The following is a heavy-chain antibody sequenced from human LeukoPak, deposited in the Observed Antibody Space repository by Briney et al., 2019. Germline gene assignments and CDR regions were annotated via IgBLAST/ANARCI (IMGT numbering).Heavy chain of an antibody. Sequence: GSSVKVSCKASGGTFSSYAISWVRQAPGQGLEWMGRIIPILGIANYAQKFQGRVTITADKSTSTAYMELSSLRSEDTAVYYCATASERELQWRSYYFDYWGQGTLVTVSS. CDR3: ATASERELQWRSYYFDY. CDR1: GGTFSSYA. CDR2: IIPILGIA. V-gene: IGHV1-69*04. J-gene: IGHJ4*02. D-gene: IGHD1-26*01.